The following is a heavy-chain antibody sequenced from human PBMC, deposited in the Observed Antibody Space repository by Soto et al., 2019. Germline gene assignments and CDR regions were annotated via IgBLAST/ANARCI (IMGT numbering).Heavy chain of an antibody. J-gene: IGHJ5*02. CDR2: INPSGGST. D-gene: IGHD6-19*01. CDR1: GYTFTSYY. Sequence: GASVKVSCKASGYTFTSYYMHWVRQAPGQGLEWMGIINPSGGSTSYAQKFQGRVTMTRDTSTSTVYMELSSLRSEDTAVYYCARDIAVAAFRGGNWFDPWGQGTLVTVAS. V-gene: IGHV1-46*01. CDR3: ARDIAVAAFRGGNWFDP.